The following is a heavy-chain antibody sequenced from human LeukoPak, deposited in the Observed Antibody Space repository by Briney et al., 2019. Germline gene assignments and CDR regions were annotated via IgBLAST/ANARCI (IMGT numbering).Heavy chain of an antibody. V-gene: IGHV1-8*01. CDR1: GYTFTNYD. J-gene: IGHJ4*02. D-gene: IGHD3-16*01. CDR2: MNPNSGDT. Sequence: GASVKASCKASGYTFTNYDINWVRQAAGQGLEWMGWMNPNSGDTGDVERFQGRGTMTRDTSMNTAYMELSSVRSEDTAVYYCTRSGFGGGVHFDYWGQGTPVTVSS. CDR3: TRSGFGGGVHFDY.